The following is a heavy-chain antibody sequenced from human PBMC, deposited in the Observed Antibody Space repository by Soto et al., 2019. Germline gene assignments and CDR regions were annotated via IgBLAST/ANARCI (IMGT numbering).Heavy chain of an antibody. CDR3: ARSQGSSTSLEIYYYYYYGMDV. V-gene: IGHV1-69*01. CDR1: GGTFSSYA. D-gene: IGHD2-2*01. Sequence: QVQLVQSGAEVKKPGSSVKVSCKASGGTFSSYAISWVRQAPGQGLEWMGGIIPISGTANYAKKFQGRVTITADESTSTAYMELSSLRSEVTAVYYCARSQGSSTSLEIYYYYYYGMDVWGQGTTVTVSS. CDR2: IIPISGTA. J-gene: IGHJ6*02.